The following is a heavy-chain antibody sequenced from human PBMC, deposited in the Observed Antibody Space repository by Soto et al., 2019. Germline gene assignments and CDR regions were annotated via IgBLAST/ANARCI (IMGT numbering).Heavy chain of an antibody. CDR1: CHPFTHFY. J-gene: IGHJ4*01. D-gene: IGHD3-9*01. CDR2: ISPHNFNT. V-gene: IGHV1-18*01. Sequence: SLQVSCTASCHPFTHFYITWVRHAPGQGLAWMGAISPHNFNTNFAQKFQGRVTLTTDTSTNTAYMELRSLTSDDTAVYYCARDEGGEDSLTGYSKDQNSDYPG. CDR3: ARDEGGEDSLTGYSKDQNSDY.